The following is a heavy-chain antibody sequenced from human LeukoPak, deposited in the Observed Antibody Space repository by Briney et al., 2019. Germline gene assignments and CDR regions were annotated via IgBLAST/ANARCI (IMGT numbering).Heavy chain of an antibody. CDR2: ISSSGTTI. V-gene: IGHV3-48*02. CDR1: GFTFSSYS. D-gene: IGHD6-13*01. Sequence: GGSLRLSCAASGFTFSSYSTNWVRQAPGKGLEWVSYISSSGTTIYYADSVKGRFTISRDNAKNSLYLQMNSLRDEDTAVYYCARVWGLAVAGGEIEYWGQGTLVTVSS. CDR3: ARVWGLAVAGGEIEY. J-gene: IGHJ4*02.